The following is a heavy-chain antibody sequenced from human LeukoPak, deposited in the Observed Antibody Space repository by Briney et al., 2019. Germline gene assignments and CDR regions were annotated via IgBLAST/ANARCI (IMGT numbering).Heavy chain of an antibody. V-gene: IGHV3-30*18. D-gene: IGHD2-21*01. CDR1: GFIFSNHG. CDR2: ISYDGSNK. Sequence: GGSLRLSCAASGFIFSNHGMHWVRQVAGKGLEWVAVISYDGSNKYYADSVEGRFTISRDNSKNTLYLQMNSLRAEDTAVYYCAKDGILWSSRLGYFDYWGQGTLVTVSS. CDR3: AKDGILWSSRLGYFDY. J-gene: IGHJ4*02.